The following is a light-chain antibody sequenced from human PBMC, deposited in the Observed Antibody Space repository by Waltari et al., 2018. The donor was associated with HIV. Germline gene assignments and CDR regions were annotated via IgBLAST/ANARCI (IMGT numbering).Light chain of an antibody. J-gene: IGKJ4*01. CDR2: GAS. CDR1: QSVSSTY. Sequence: IVLTQSQGTLSLSSGARATLSCRASQSVSSTYLAWYQQKPGQTPRLLIDGASSRATGIPDRFSGSGSATDFTLTIGRLEPEDFAVYYCQQYGSSPLTFGGGTKVEIK. CDR3: QQYGSSPLT. V-gene: IGKV3-20*01.